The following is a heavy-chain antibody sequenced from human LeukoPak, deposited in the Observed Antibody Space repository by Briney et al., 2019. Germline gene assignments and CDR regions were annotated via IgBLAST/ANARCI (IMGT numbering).Heavy chain of an antibody. CDR3: ARGPLVRLPSSFDP. Sequence: GASVKVSCKASGYTFTSYDINWVRQATGQGLEWMGWMNPNSGNTGSAQRFQGRVTMTRDTSRSTAHMELRSLTSEDTAVYYCARGPLVRLPSSFDPWGQGTLVTVSS. CDR1: GYTFTSYD. J-gene: IGHJ5*02. D-gene: IGHD3-16*02. CDR2: MNPNSGNT. V-gene: IGHV1-8*01.